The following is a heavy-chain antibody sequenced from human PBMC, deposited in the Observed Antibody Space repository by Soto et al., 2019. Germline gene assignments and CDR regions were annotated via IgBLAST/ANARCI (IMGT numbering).Heavy chain of an antibody. D-gene: IGHD5-18*01. CDR2: INFDGSET. CDR3: VRDGGYSNGLDFDY. Sequence: PGGSLRLSCAASGFSFSSHWMHWVRQAPGEGLVWVSRINFDGSETNYADSVKGRFTISRDNAKNTLYLQMNSLTAEDTAVYYCVRDGGYSNGLDFDYWGQGTLVTVS. J-gene: IGHJ4*02. CDR1: GFSFSSHW. V-gene: IGHV3-74*01.